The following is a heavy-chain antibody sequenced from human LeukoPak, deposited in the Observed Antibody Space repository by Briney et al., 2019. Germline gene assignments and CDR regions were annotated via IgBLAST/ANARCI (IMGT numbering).Heavy chain of an antibody. D-gene: IGHD4-17*01. CDR3: ASQGGYGDSDY. J-gene: IGHJ4*02. CDR1: GGSISSYY. CDR2: IYYSGST. Sequence: PSETLSLTCTVSGGSISSYYWSWIRQPPGKGLEWIGYIYYSGSTNYNPSLKSRVTISVDTSKNQFSLKLSSVTAADTAVYYCASQGGYGDSDYWGQGTLVTVSS. V-gene: IGHV4-59*01.